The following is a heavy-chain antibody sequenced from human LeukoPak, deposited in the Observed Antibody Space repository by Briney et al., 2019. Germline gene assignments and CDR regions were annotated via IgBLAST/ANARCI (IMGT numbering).Heavy chain of an antibody. J-gene: IGHJ5*01. V-gene: IGHV3-11*04. D-gene: IGHD6-6*01. Sequence: TPGGSLRLSCAASGFTFSDSYMTWVRQAPGKGVEWVAYISGSGHDINYSDSVKGRFTISRDNAKNSLYLQMSSLRVEDTAVYYCTRDPRHFDSCGQGTLVTVYS. CDR1: GFTFSDSY. CDR2: ISGSGHDI. CDR3: TRDPRHFDS.